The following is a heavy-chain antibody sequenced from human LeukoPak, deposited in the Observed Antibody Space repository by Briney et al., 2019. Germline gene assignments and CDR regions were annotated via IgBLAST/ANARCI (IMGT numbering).Heavy chain of an antibody. CDR3: AKDRGQIHYNCYMDV. V-gene: IGHV3-23*01. CDR1: GFTFSNFA. Sequence: PGGSLRLSCAASGFTFSNFAMSWVRQPPGKGLEWVSTLCGGCIDKYYADSVKGRFTISSANSKDTLYLDMNSLRAEDTAVYYCAKDRGQIHYNCYMDVWGKGTTVTVSS. D-gene: IGHD3-10*01. J-gene: IGHJ6*03. CDR2: LCGGCIDK.